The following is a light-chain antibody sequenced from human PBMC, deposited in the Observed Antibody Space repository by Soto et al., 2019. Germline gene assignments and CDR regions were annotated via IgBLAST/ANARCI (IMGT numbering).Light chain of an antibody. Sequence: EIVMKQSPATLSVSPGERVTLSRRASQSVSSNLAWYQQKRGQAPRVXIYGASTRATGIPARCSGSGAGTECTRPISNLQSEDVAVDDCQQYNNWTLTFGGGTKVDI. J-gene: IGKJ4*01. CDR3: QQYNNWTLT. V-gene: IGKV3-15*01. CDR1: QSVSSN. CDR2: GAS.